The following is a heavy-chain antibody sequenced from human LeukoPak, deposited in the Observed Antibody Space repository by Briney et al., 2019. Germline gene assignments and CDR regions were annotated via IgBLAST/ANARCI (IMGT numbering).Heavy chain of an antibody. V-gene: IGHV4-4*02. CDR1: GGSISSSNW. Sequence: SGTLSLTCAVSGGSISSSNWWSWVRQPPGKGLEWIGEIYHSGSTNYNPSLKSRVTISVDKSKNQFSLKLGSVTAADTAVYYCARDARSYYYDSSANDAFDIWGQGTMVTVSS. CDR3: ARDARSYYYDSSANDAFDI. CDR2: IYHSGST. J-gene: IGHJ3*02. D-gene: IGHD3-22*01.